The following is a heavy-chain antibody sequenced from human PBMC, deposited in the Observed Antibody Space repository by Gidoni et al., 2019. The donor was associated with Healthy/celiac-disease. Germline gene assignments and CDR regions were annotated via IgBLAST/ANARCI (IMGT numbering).Heavy chain of an antibody. CDR1: GFTFSSYA. D-gene: IGHD3-22*01. V-gene: IGHV3-30*01. Sequence: QVQLVESGGGVVQPGRSLRLSCAASGFTFSSYAMHWVRQAPGKGLEWVAVISYDGSNKYYADSVKGRFTISRDNSKNTLYLQMNSLRAEDTAVYYCAREKWDTMIVVVIHYYYGMDVWGQGTTVTVSS. CDR3: AREKWDTMIVVVIHYYYGMDV. CDR2: ISYDGSNK. J-gene: IGHJ6*02.